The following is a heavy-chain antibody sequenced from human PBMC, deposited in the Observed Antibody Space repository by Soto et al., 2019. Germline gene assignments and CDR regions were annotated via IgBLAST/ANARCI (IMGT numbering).Heavy chain of an antibody. Sequence: GGSLRLSCSASGFTFSNYAMQWVRQAPGKGLEYVSAISSNGGSTYYADSAKGRFTISRDSSKNTLYLQMSSLRAEDTAVYYCVAGSLKFYDTLTGYWWGQGALVTVSS. D-gene: IGHD3-9*01. V-gene: IGHV3-64D*06. J-gene: IGHJ4*02. CDR3: VAGSLKFYDTLTGYW. CDR2: ISSNGGST. CDR1: GFTFSNYA.